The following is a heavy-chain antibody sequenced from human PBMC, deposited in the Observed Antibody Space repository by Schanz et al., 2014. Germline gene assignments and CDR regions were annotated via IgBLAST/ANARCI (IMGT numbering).Heavy chain of an antibody. Sequence: EVQLAESGGGLVQPGGSLRLSCAASGFSFSSYAMGWVRQAPGKGLEWISYITYNGGTIYYADSVKGRFTISRDNSKNTLYLQMNSLRAEDTAVYYCAKVRYSSGWRGDYFDEWGQGTLVTVAS. CDR2: ITYNGGTI. V-gene: IGHV3-23*04. D-gene: IGHD6-25*01. J-gene: IGHJ4*02. CDR1: GFSFSSYA. CDR3: AKVRYSSGWRGDYFDE.